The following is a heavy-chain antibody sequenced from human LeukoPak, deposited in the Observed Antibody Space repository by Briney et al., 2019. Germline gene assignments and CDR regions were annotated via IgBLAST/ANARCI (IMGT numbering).Heavy chain of an antibody. J-gene: IGHJ5*02. Sequence: SETLSLTCTISGYSISSGYYWGWIRRPPGKGLEWIGSIHHSGIKYYNPSLQSRVTISVDTSKNQFSLKLSSVTAADTAVYYCARDRADLQPSGGPWGQGTLVTVSA. CDR3: ARDRADLQPSGGP. D-gene: IGHD3-10*01. V-gene: IGHV4-38-2*02. CDR2: IHHSGIK. CDR1: GYSISSGYY.